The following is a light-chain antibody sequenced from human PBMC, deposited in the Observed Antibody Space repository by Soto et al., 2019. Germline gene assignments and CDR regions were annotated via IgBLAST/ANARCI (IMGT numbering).Light chain of an antibody. V-gene: IGKV3-15*01. J-gene: IGKJ2*01. CDR2: GAS. Sequence: EIVMTQSPATLSVSPGERATLSCRASQSVSSNLAWYQQKPGQAPRLLIYGASTRATGIPARFSGSGSGTEFTLTISSLQSEDFAVYSCHQYNNWPPVHFGQGTKLEIK. CDR3: HQYNNWPPVH. CDR1: QSVSSN.